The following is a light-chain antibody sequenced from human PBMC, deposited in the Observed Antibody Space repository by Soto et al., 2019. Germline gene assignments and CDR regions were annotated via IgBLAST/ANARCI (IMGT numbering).Light chain of an antibody. CDR3: QQSYNTPRT. J-gene: IGKJ1*01. Sequence: GDRVTITCRASQSISSWLAWYQQKPGKAPKLLIHGSFKLQSGVPSRFSGSGSGTDFTLTISSLHPEDFATYYCQQSYNTPRTFGLGTKVDI. CDR2: GSF. CDR1: QSISSW. V-gene: IGKV1-39*01.